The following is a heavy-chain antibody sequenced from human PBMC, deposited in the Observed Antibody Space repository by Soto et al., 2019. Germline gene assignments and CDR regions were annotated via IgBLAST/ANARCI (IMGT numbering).Heavy chain of an antibody. J-gene: IGHJ4*02. D-gene: IGHD4-17*01. CDR2: ISYSGST. Sequence: QLQLQESGPGLVKPSETLSLTCTVSGGSISSSTYYWGWIRQPPGKGLEWIGSISYSGSTYYNPSPKGPVHISVDTAKNQFSPRPNSGAAAGTAGYYCANLNGDYVSDWGQGTLVTVSS. CDR3: ANLNGDYVSD. V-gene: IGHV4-39*01. CDR1: GGSISSSTYY.